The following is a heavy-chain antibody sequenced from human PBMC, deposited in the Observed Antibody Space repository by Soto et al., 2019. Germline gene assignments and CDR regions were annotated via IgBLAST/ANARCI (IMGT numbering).Heavy chain of an antibody. D-gene: IGHD2-8*01. V-gene: IGHV1-18*01. CDR1: GYTFSRYG. CDR3: AKNGQPPYYYYGMDA. CDR2: VSGYNGDT. J-gene: IGHJ6*02. Sequence: QGQLVQSGPEVKKPGASVKVSCKASGYTFSRYGISWVRQAPGQGLEWMGWVSGYNGDTKYARKVQGRVTMTIDTSTYTAYMELRSLTSDDTAIYYCAKNGQPPYYYYGMDAWGQGATVTVSS.